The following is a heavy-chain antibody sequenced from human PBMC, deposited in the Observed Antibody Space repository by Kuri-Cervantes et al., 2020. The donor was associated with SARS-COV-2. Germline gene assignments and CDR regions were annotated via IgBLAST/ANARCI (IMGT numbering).Heavy chain of an antibody. D-gene: IGHD2-21*01. Sequence: GESLKISCAASGFSFNYAWMSWVRQAPGKGLEWVAVISHDGKNKKCTASGKGRFTISRDNSQNTLYLHMKSLRSEDTAIYYCAKDRVGVQDFWGQGTLVTVSS. V-gene: IGHV3-30*18. J-gene: IGHJ4*02. CDR1: GFSFNYAW. CDR2: ISHDGKNK. CDR3: AKDRVGVQDF.